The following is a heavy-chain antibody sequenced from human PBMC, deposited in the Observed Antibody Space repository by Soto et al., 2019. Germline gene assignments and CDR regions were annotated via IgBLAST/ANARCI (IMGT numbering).Heavy chain of an antibody. D-gene: IGHD6-13*01. CDR3: ARDSLIAAAGYYSYYIDF. J-gene: IGHJ6*03. Sequence: ASVKVSCKASGYTFTSYGISWVRQAPGQGLEWMGWISAYNGNTNYAQKLQGRVTMTTDTSTSTAYMELRSLRSDDTAVYYCARDSLIAAAGYYSYYIDFWGKGTTVTVSS. V-gene: IGHV1-18*01. CDR2: ISAYNGNT. CDR1: GYTFTSYG.